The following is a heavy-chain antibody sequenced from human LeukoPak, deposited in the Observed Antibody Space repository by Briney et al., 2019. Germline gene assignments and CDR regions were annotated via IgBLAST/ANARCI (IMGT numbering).Heavy chain of an antibody. V-gene: IGHV3-30*18. D-gene: IGHD4-17*01. CDR3: AKDASTVTLHADY. Sequence: GGSLRLSCAASGFTFSSFGMHWVRQAPGKGLEWVAVLSYDGSNRYYADSVKGRFTISRDNSKNTLYLQMNSLRAEDTAVYYCAKDASTVTLHADYWGQGTLVTVSP. J-gene: IGHJ4*02. CDR2: LSYDGSNR. CDR1: GFTFSSFG.